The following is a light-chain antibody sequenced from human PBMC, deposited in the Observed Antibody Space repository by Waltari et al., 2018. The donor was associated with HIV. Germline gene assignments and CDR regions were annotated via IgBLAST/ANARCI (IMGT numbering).Light chain of an antibody. Sequence: QSALTQPASVSGFLVQSINISCTGLSTASRFYQYVSWYQQYPGKIPRLIIFDINNRPSGVSDHFSGSRSGNSASLTFSGLQSGDEAHYYCASNRLDYTLIFGGGTKLTVL. CDR1: STASRFYQY. CDR2: DIN. V-gene: IGLV2-14*03. J-gene: IGLJ2*01. CDR3: ASNRLDYTLI.